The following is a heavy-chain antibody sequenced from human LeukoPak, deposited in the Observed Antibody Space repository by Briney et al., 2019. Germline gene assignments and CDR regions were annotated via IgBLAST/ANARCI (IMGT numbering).Heavy chain of an antibody. J-gene: IGHJ4*02. CDR2: ISYDGSNK. V-gene: IGHV3-30*18. D-gene: IGHD3-22*01. Sequence: PGGSLRLSCAASGFTFSSYGMHWVRQAPGKGLEWVAVISYDGSNKYYADSVKGRFTISRDNSKNTLYLQVNSLRAEDTAVYYCAKDLGVAYYYDSSGYYWGQGTLVTVSS. CDR1: GFTFSSYG. CDR3: AKDLGVAYYYDSSGYY.